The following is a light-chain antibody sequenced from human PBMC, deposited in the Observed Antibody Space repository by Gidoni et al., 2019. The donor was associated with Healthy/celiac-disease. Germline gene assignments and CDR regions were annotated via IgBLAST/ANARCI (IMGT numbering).Light chain of an antibody. CDR3: QQYYSTPPYT. CDR2: WAS. V-gene: IGKV4-1*01. Sequence: DLVMTQSPASLAVSLGERATINCKSSQSVLYSSNNKNYLAWYQQKPGQPPKLLIYWASTRESGVPDRFSGSGSGTDFTLTIISRQAEDVAVYYCQQYYSTPPYTFGQGTKLEIK. CDR1: QSVLYSSNNKNY. J-gene: IGKJ2*01.